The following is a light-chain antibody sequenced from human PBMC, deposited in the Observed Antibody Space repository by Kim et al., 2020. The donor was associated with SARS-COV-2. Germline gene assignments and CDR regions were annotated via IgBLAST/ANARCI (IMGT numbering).Light chain of an antibody. J-gene: IGLJ2*01. Sequence: QSVLTQPPSVSAAPGQKVTISCAGSSSNIGNNYVSWYQHSPGTAPKLLIYDNNKQPSGIPERFSGSKSGTSATLGITGLQTGDEADYYCGTWDGSLSVGVFGGGTQLTVL. CDR2: DNN. V-gene: IGLV1-51*01. CDR3: GTWDGSLSVGV. CDR1: SSNIGNNY.